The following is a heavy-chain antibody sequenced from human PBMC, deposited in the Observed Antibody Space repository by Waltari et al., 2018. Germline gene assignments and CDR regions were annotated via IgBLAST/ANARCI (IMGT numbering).Heavy chain of an antibody. CDR1: GYSISRGSY. Sequence: QVQLQESGPGLVKPSETLSLTCDVSGYSISRGSYWGWIRQPPGKGLEWIGSIYHRGSTYQNPSLKSRLTISLDTSKNQFSLKLSSVTAADTAVFYCARHPEQLVGYWYFDLWGRGTLVTVSS. J-gene: IGHJ2*01. D-gene: IGHD6-6*01. V-gene: IGHV4-38-2*01. CDR2: IYHRGST. CDR3: ARHPEQLVGYWYFDL.